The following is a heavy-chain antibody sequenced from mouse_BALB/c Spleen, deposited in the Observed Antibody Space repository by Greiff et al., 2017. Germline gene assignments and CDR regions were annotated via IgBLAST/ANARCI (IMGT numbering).Heavy chain of an antibody. CDR3: ARSSVLLGFAY. J-gene: IGHJ3*01. V-gene: IGHV3-2*02. Sequence: EVQLVESGPGLVKPSQSLSLTCTVTGYSITSDYAWNWIRQFPGNKLEWMGYISYSGSTSYNPSLKSRVSITRDTSKNQFFLQLNSVTTEDTATYYCARSSVLLGFAYWGQGTLVTVSA. D-gene: IGHD1-1*01. CDR2: ISYSGST. CDR1: GYSITSDYA.